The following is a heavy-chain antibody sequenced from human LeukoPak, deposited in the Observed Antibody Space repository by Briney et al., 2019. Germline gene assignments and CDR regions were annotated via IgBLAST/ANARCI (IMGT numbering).Heavy chain of an antibody. V-gene: IGHV1-46*01. CDR2: INPSGGST. CDR1: GNSFTMYY. D-gene: IGHD3-9*01. J-gene: IGHJ5*02. CDR3: AREYDILTTGWFDR. Sequence: ALVTVSCTSSGNSFTMYYMHWVRHAPAQGLEWKGIINPSGGSTSYAHKFQGRVTMTMDTSTSTVYMDLSSLSSEDTPVYYFAREYDILTTGWFDRWGRGTLVSVSS.